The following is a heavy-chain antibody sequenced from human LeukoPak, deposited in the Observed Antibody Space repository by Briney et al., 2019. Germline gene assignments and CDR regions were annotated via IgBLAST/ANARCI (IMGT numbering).Heavy chain of an antibody. V-gene: IGHV3-7*01. D-gene: IGHD6-13*01. CDR3: ARLSIAAAGNDY. CDR1: GFTFSNYW. J-gene: IGHJ4*02. CDR2: IKQDGSEK. Sequence: GGSLRLSCAASGFTFSNYWMSWVRQAPGKGLEWVANIKQDGSEKYYVDSVKGRFTISGDNAKNSLYLQMNSLRAEDTAVYYCARLSIAAAGNDYWGQGTLVTVSS.